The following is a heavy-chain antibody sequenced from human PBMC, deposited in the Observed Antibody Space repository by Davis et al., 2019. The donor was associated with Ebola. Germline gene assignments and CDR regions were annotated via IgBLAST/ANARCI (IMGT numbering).Heavy chain of an antibody. J-gene: IGHJ4*02. CDR3: VTENWYRFES. D-gene: IGHD1/OR15-1a*01. V-gene: IGHV3-72*01. CDR2: SRNRENHYST. CDR1: GLPFSYYF. Sequence: GESLKISCAASGLPFSYYFMDWVRLTPGKGREWVGLSRNRENHYSTEYAASVRGRFTISRDDSKDSLDLQMNSLRIEDTAVYYCVTENWYRFESWGQGTLVTVSS.